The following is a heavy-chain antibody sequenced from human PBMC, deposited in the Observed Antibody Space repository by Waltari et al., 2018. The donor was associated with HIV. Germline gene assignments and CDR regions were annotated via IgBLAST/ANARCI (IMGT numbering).Heavy chain of an antibody. Sequence: QVQLQQWGAGLLKPSETLSLTCAVYGGSFSGYYWSWIRQPPGKGLEWIGEINHSGSTNYNPSLKSRVTISGDTSKNQFSLKLGSVTAADTAVYYCAHKGIAAAVNGSYFDYWGQGTLVTVSS. D-gene: IGHD6-13*01. CDR1: GGSFSGYY. J-gene: IGHJ4*02. V-gene: IGHV4-34*01. CDR3: AHKGIAAAVNGSYFDY. CDR2: INHSGST.